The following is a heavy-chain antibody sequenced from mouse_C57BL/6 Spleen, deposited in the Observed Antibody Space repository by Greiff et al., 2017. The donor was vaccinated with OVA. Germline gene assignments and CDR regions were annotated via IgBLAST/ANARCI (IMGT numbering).Heavy chain of an antibody. CDR1: GYSITSGYY. J-gene: IGHJ3*01. CDR2: ISYDGSN. V-gene: IGHV3-6*01. D-gene: IGHD2-4*01. CDR3: ARGHDYPAWFAY. Sequence: EVKLVESGPGLVKPSQSLSLTCSVTGYSITSGYYWNWIRQFPGNKLEWMGYISYDGSNNYNPSLKNRISITRDTSKNQFFLKLNSVTTEDTATYYCARGHDYPAWFAYWGQGTLVTVSA.